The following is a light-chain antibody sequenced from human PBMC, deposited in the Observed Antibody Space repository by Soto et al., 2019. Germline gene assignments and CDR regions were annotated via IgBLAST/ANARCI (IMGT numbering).Light chain of an antibody. CDR2: EVS. J-gene: IGLJ1*01. V-gene: IGLV2-14*01. CDR3: SSYTSSSPGV. CDR1: SSDVGFYKY. Sequence: QSVLTQPASVSGSPGQSITISCTGTSSDVGFYKYVSWYQHHPGKAPKLMIYEVSNRPSGVSNRFSGSKSGNTASLTISGLQAEDEADYYCSSYTSSSPGVFGTGTKGTVL.